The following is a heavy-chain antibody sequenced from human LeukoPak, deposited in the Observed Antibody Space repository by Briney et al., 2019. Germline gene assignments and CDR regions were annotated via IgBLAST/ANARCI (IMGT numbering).Heavy chain of an antibody. CDR1: GFTFASNA. CDR2: ITGSVGST. J-gene: IGHJ4*02. CDR3: AKAPYSSSWGIDY. Sequence: GGSLRLSCAASGFTFASNAMSWVRQAPGKGLEWVSSITGSVGSTYYADSVKGRFTISRDISKNTLYLQMNSLRAEDTAVYYWAKAPYSSSWGIDYWGQGTLVTVSS. V-gene: IGHV3-23*01. D-gene: IGHD6-13*01.